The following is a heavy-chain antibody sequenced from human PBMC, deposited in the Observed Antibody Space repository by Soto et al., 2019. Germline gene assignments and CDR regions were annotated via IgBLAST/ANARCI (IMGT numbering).Heavy chain of an antibody. D-gene: IGHD6-19*01. CDR1: GYTFTSYY. Sequence: ASVKVSCKASGYTFTSYYMHWVRQAPGQGLEWMGIINPSGGSTSYAQKFQGRVTMTRDTSMSTVYMELSSLRSEDTAVYYCARESVAGAFDIWGQGTMVTVSS. V-gene: IGHV1-46*03. J-gene: IGHJ3*02. CDR3: ARESVAGAFDI. CDR2: INPSGGST.